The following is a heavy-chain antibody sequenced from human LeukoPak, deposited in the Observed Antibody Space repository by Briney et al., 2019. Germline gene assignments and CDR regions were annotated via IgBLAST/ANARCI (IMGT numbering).Heavy chain of an antibody. CDR3: ARRQRWLQLRGYFDY. D-gene: IGHD5-24*01. V-gene: IGHV4-59*12. J-gene: IGHJ4*02. CDR1: GGSISSYY. Sequence: PSETLSLTCTVSGGSISSYYWSWIRQPPGKGREWIGFIYYIGSTNYNPSLKSRVTISVDTSKNQFSLKLSSVPAADTAVYYCARRQRWLQLRGYFDYWGQGTLVTVSS. CDR2: IYYIGST.